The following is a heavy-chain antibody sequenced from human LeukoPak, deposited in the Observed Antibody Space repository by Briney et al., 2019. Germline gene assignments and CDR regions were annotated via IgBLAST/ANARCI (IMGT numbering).Heavy chain of an antibody. D-gene: IGHD2-2*01. J-gene: IGHJ4*02. CDR3: ARDLLGSSYFDY. CDR2: VYYSGIT. CDR1: GGSISSYY. V-gene: IGHV4-59*13. Sequence: KSSETLSLTCTVSGGSISSYYWSWIRQPPGKGLEWIGYVYYSGITNYNPSLKSRVTISVDTSKNQFSLKLSSVTAADTAVYYCARDLLGSSYFDYWGQGTLVTVPS.